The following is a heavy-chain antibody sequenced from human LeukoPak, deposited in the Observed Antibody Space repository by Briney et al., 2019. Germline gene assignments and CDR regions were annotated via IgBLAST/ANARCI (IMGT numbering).Heavy chain of an antibody. Sequence: SETLSLTCAVYGGSFSGNFWSWIRQPPGKGLEWIGEISHTGSTNYNPSLKSRVTISVDTSKSQFSLNLKSVTAADTAIYYCAKTIINGKHLYWSRGTLVTVSS. CDR3: AKTIINGKHLY. CDR2: ISHTGST. V-gene: IGHV4-34*01. J-gene: IGHJ4*02. D-gene: IGHD1-26*01. CDR1: GGSFSGNF.